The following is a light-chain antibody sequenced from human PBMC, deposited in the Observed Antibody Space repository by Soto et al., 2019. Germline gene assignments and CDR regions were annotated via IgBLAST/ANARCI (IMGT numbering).Light chain of an antibody. CDR3: RQRSNSPLS. CDR2: DAS. V-gene: IGKV3-11*01. Sequence: EIVLTKSPATLYFSPGERATLSCRASQSGSSHLACYQQKAGQAPRRIIYDASNRTTGIPATFSGSGSGTDFRLTISRLEPEDFAGYYFRQRSNSPLSVGGGPQVEIK. J-gene: IGKJ4*01. CDR1: QSGSSH.